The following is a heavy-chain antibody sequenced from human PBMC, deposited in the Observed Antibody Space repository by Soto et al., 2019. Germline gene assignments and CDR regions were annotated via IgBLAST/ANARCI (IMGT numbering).Heavy chain of an antibody. Sequence: ASVKVSCKASGYTFTSYGISWVRQAPGQGLEWMGWISAYNGNTNYAQKLQGRVTMTTDTSTSTAYMELRSLRSDDTAVYYCARVPSTPYSSGWYVRYYFDYWSQGTLVTVSS. CDR1: GYTFTSYG. CDR3: ARVPSTPYSSGWYVRYYFDY. V-gene: IGHV1-18*04. CDR2: ISAYNGNT. D-gene: IGHD6-19*01. J-gene: IGHJ4*02.